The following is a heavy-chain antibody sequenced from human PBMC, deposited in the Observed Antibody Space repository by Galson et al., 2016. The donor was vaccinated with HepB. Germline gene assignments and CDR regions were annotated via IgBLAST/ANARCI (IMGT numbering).Heavy chain of an antibody. CDR1: GFTFSSYA. Sequence: SLRLSCAASGFTFSSYAMTWVRQAPGKGLDWVSTISGSGGETHYADSVKGRFTISRDNSKNTLYVQMHSLRAEDTAVYYCAKDYYDSSGYRSYWYFELWGRGTLVTVSS. V-gene: IGHV3-23*01. D-gene: IGHD3-22*01. CDR2: ISGSGGET. CDR3: AKDYYDSSGYRSYWYFEL. J-gene: IGHJ2*01.